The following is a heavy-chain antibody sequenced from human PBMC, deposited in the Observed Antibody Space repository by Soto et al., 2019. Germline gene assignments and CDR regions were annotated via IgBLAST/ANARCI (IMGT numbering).Heavy chain of an antibody. V-gene: IGHV3-30-3*01. D-gene: IGHD3-10*01. CDR3: AKVHGSGNYHNFPDY. CDR1: GFTFSSYA. J-gene: IGHJ4*02. Sequence: PGGSLRLSCAASGFTFSSYAMHWVRQAPGKGLEWVAVISYDGSNKYYADSVKGRFTISRDNSKNTLYLQMNSLRAEDTAVYYCAKVHGSGNYHNFPDYWGQGTLVTVSS. CDR2: ISYDGSNK.